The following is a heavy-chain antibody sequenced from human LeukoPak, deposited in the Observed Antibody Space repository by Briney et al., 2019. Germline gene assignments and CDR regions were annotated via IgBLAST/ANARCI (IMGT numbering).Heavy chain of an antibody. V-gene: IGHV1-24*01. CDR3: ATALHCSSTSCYTSYYYYYMDV. J-gene: IGHJ6*03. D-gene: IGHD2-2*02. CDR1: GYTLTELS. Sequence: ASVKVSCKVSGYTLTELSMHWVRQAPGKGLEWMRGFDPEDGETIYAQKFQGRVTMTEDTSTDTAYMELSSLRSEDTAVYYCATALHCSSTSCYTSYYYYYMDVWGKGTTVTVSS. CDR2: FDPEDGET.